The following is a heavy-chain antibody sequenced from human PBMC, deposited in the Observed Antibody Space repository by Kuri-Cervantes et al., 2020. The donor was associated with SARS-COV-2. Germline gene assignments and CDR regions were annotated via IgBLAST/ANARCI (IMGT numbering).Heavy chain of an antibody. J-gene: IGHJ6*02. CDR2: IYYSGST. V-gene: IGHV4-39*01. Sequence: SETLSLTCTVSGGSISSSSYYWGWIRQPPGKGLEWIGSIYYSGSTYYNPSLKGRVTISVDTSKNQFSLKLSSVTAADTAVYYCARVVGDTAMGYGMDVWGQGTTVTVSS. CDR3: ARVVGDTAMGYGMDV. D-gene: IGHD5-18*01. CDR1: GGSISSSSYY.